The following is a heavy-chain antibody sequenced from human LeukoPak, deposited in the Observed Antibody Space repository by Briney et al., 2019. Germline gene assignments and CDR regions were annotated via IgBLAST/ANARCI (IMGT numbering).Heavy chain of an antibody. Sequence: GGSLRPSCAGSGFTFSTHAMSWVRQALGKGLEWISGISGSGGKTYHADSVKGWFTISRDNSKSTLYLQMNSLRAEDTAVYFCAKGRGDDYGDYEWSSDYWGQGTLVTVSS. CDR3: AKGRGDDYGDYEWSSDY. CDR2: ISGSGGKT. D-gene: IGHD4/OR15-4a*01. J-gene: IGHJ4*02. CDR1: GFTFSTHA. V-gene: IGHV3-23*01.